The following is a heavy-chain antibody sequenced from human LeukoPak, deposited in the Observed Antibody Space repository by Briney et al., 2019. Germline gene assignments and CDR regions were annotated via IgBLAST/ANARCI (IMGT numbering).Heavy chain of an antibody. CDR1: GYTFTGYY. Sequence: ASVKVSCKASGYTFTGYYMHWVRQAPGQGLEWMGWINPNSGGTNYAQKLQGRVTMTTDTSTSTAYMELRSLRSDDTAVYYCARVPMVRGVKEDYWGQGTLVTVSS. V-gene: IGHV1-2*02. D-gene: IGHD3-10*01. CDR3: ARVPMVRGVKEDY. CDR2: INPNSGGT. J-gene: IGHJ4*02.